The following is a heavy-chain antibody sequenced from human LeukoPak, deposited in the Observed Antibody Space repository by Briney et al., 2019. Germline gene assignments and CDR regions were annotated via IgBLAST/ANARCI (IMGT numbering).Heavy chain of an antibody. CDR2: ITTSDGNT. CDR1: GFTFSSYT. V-gene: IGHV3-23*01. Sequence: GGSLRLSCAASGFTFSSYTMSWVRQAPGKGLEWVSTITTSDGNTYYADSVKGRFTVSRDNSKNALFLQMNSLRAEDTAVYYCAKDGGLWVSAHWGDSWGRGTLVTVS. J-gene: IGHJ4*02. CDR3: AKDGGLWVSAHWGDS. D-gene: IGHD7-27*01.